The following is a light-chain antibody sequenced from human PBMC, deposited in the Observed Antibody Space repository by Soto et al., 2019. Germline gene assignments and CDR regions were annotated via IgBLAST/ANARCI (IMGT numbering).Light chain of an antibody. J-gene: IGKJ4*01. CDR2: RAS. Sequence: DIQMTQSPSTLSASVGDRVTITCLASQSISSWLAWYQQKPVKAPKLLIYRASSLQSGVPSRFIGSGSGTEFTLTISSLQPDEFATYYCQQYNSYALNFGGGTKVEIK. CDR3: QQYNSYALN. V-gene: IGKV1-5*03. CDR1: QSISSW.